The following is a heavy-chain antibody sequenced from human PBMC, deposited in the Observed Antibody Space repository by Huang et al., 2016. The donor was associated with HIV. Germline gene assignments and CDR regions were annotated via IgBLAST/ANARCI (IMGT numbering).Heavy chain of an antibody. Sequence: QVQLVQSGAEVKKPGASVTVSCKASGYTFTSYGISWVRQAPGQGLEGMGGISADNGKTNYAQKRQGRVTMTTDTSTSTAYMELRSLRSDDTAVYYCARDLRGVAVAGNAFDIWGQGTMVTVSS. CDR2: ISADNGKT. CDR3: ARDLRGVAVAGNAFDI. V-gene: IGHV1-18*01. D-gene: IGHD6-19*01. CDR1: GYTFTSYG. J-gene: IGHJ3*02.